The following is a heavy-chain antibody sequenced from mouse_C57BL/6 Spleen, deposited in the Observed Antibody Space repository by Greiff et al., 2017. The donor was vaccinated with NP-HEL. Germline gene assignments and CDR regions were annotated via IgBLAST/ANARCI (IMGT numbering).Heavy chain of an antibody. CDR2: IYPGNSDT. CDR1: GYTFTSYW. J-gene: IGHJ4*01. Sequence: EVQLQQSGTVLARPGASVKMSCKTSGYTFTSYWMHWVKQRPGQGLEWIGAIYPGNSDTSYNQKFKGKAKLTAVTSASTAYMELSSLTNADSAVYYCTGIYYYGSSYVGGAMDYWGQGTSVTVSS. D-gene: IGHD1-1*01. V-gene: IGHV1-5*01. CDR3: TGIYYYGSSYVGGAMDY.